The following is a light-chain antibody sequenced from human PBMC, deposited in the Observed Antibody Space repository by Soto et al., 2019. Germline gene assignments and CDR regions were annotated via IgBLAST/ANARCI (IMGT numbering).Light chain of an antibody. J-gene: IGKJ5*01. CDR1: QSLGSTY. CDR2: GAS. V-gene: IGKV3-20*01. CDR3: QQYGSSPIT. Sequence: EIVLTQSPGTLSLSPGEGATLSCRASQSLGSTYLAWYQQKPGQAPRLLIYGASNRATGIPDRFSGSGSGTDFTFTISRLELEDFAVYYCQQYGSSPITFGQGTRLEIK.